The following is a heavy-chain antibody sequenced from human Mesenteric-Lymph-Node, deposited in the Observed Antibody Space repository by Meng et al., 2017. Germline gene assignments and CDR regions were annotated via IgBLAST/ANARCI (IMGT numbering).Heavy chain of an antibody. CDR3: ARDRVYGDYGIDY. D-gene: IGHD4-17*01. CDR1: GFTVSSNY. Sequence: GGSLRLSCAASGFTVSSNYMSWVRQAPGKGLEWVSVIYSGGSTYYADSVKGRFTISRDNSKNTLYLQMNSLRAEDTAVYYCARDRVYGDYGIDYWGQGTLVTVSS. J-gene: IGHJ4*02. CDR2: IYSGGST. V-gene: IGHV3-66*02.